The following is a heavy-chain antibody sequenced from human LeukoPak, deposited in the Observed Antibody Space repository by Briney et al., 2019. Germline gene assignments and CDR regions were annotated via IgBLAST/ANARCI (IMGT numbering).Heavy chain of an antibody. V-gene: IGHV3-53*01. CDR2: IYSGGST. CDR1: GFTVSSNY. D-gene: IGHD4-17*01. CDR3: ARGSYGDSFDY. Sequence: GGSLRLSCAASGFTVSSNYMSWVRQAPGKGPEWVSVIYSGGSTYYADSVKGRFTISRDNSKNTLYLQMNSLRAEDTAVYYCARGSYGDSFDYWGQGTLVTVSS. J-gene: IGHJ4*02.